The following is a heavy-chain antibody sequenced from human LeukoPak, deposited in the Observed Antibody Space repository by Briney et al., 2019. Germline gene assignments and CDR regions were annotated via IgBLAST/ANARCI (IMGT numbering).Heavy chain of an antibody. D-gene: IGHD3-22*01. V-gene: IGHV3-53*01. Sequence: GGSLRLSCAASGFSVTNNYMSWVRQAPGKGLEWVSTILGSGDTWSADSVKGRFTISRDNSEGSLHLQMNSLRVEDTAVYYCAKDSGDSSGYYLGHVDYWGQGTLVTVSS. CDR1: GFSVTNNY. CDR3: AKDSGDSSGYYLGHVDY. J-gene: IGHJ4*02. CDR2: ILGSGDT.